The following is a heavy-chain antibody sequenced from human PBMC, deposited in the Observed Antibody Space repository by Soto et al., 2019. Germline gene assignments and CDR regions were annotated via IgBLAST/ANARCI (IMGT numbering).Heavy chain of an antibody. D-gene: IGHD1-26*01. Sequence: SETLSLTCTVSGGSISSSSYYWGWIRQPPGKGLEWIGSIYYSGSTYYNPSLKSRVTISVDTSKNQFSLKLSSVTAADTAVYYCARLYVEGATTGPPFYYFDYWGQGTLVTVSS. J-gene: IGHJ4*02. V-gene: IGHV4-39*01. CDR1: GGSISSSSYY. CDR3: ARLYVEGATTGPPFYYFDY. CDR2: IYYSGST.